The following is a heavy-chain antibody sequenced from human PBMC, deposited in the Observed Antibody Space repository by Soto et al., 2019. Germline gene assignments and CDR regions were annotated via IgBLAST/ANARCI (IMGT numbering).Heavy chain of an antibody. V-gene: IGHV1-18*01. D-gene: IGHD6-13*01. J-gene: IGHJ3*02. Sequence: GVSAKLSWEPSGYGLASNAICWVRQAPVQVREWMGWISAYNGNTNYAQKLQGRVTMTTDTSTSKAYMELRSLRSDDTAVYYWARKGSSSWNDAFDICVKGTMVPVSS. CDR3: ARKGSSSWNDAFDI. CDR2: ISAYNGNT. CDR1: GYGLASNA.